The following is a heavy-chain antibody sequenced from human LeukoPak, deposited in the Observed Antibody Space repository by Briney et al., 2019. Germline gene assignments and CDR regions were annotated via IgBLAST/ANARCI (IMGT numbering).Heavy chain of an antibody. CDR3: ARHYYDSSGYFYYYYYMDV. D-gene: IGHD3-22*01. V-gene: IGHV4-39*01. Sequence: SETLSLTCTVSGGSISSSSYYWGWIRQPPGKGLEWIGSIYYSGSTYYNPSLKSRVTISVDTSKNQFSLKLSSVTAADTAVYYCARHYYDSSGYFYYYYYMDVWGKGTTVTVSS. CDR2: IYYSGST. J-gene: IGHJ6*03. CDR1: GGSISSSSYY.